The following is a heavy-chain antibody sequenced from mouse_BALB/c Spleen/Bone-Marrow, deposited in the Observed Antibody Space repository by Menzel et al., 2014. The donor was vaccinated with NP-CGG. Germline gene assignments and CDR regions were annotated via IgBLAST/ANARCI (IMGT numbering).Heavy chain of an antibody. D-gene: IGHD2-4*01. V-gene: IGHV1-80*01. CDR1: GYAFSSFW. J-gene: IGHJ2*01. CDR2: IYPGDGDT. CDR3: ARDDFGPDY. Sequence: QVQLQQSGAELVRPGSSVKISCKASGYAFSSFWMNWMKQRPGQGPEWIGQIYPGDGDTNYNGKFKGKATLTADMSSSTAYIRLSSLTSEDSAVYFCARDDFGPDYWGQGTTLTVSS.